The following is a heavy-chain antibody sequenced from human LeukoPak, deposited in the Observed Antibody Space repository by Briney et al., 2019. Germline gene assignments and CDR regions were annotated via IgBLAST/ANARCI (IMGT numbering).Heavy chain of an antibody. CDR3: AREGIVVVPAAIYYYYYMDV. D-gene: IGHD2-2*01. J-gene: IGHJ6*03. CDR2: IYTSGST. V-gene: IGHV4-61*02. CDR1: GYSISSGYY. Sequence: SETLSLTCTVSGYSISSGYYWSWIRQPAGKGLEWIGRIYTSGSTNYNPSLKSRVTMSVDTSKNQFSLKLSSVTAADTAVYYCAREGIVVVPAAIYYYYYMDVWGKGTTVTVSS.